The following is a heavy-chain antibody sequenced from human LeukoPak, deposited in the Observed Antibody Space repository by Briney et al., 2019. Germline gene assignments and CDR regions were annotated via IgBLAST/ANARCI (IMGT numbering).Heavy chain of an antibody. CDR1: GFTFDDYA. D-gene: IGHD3-22*01. Sequence: GGSLRLSCAASGFTFDDYAMHWVRQAPGKGLEWVSGISWNSGSIGYADSVKGRFTISRDNAKNSLYLQMNSLRAEDTALYYCAKVGYDSSGYYPLYYFDYRGQGTLVTVSS. J-gene: IGHJ4*02. V-gene: IGHV3-9*01. CDR3: AKVGYDSSGYYPLYYFDY. CDR2: ISWNSGSI.